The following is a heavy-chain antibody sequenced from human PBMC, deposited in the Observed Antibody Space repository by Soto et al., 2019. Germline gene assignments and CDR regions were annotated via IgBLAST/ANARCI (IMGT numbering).Heavy chain of an antibody. D-gene: IGHD3-10*01. J-gene: IGHJ3*02. CDR2: IYYSGNT. CDR1: GGSISSYY. Sequence: SETLSLTCSVSGGSISSYYWGWIRQPPGKGLEWIGTIYYSGNTHYNPSLRSRVTISMDTSKNQFALRLTSVTAADTAVYYCARHTDCGSGSSCLGSDNMDTDAFDIWGQGTMVTVSS. V-gene: IGHV4-39*01. CDR3: ARHTDCGSGSSCLGSDNMDTDAFDI.